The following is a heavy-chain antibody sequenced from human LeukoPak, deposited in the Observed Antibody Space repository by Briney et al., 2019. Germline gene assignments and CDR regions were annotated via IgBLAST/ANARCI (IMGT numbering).Heavy chain of an antibody. D-gene: IGHD4-17*01. CDR3: ARSLGETVTPFDY. Sequence: KPSETLSLTCAVYGGSFSGYYWSWIRQPPGKGLEWIGEINHSGSTNYNPSLKSRVTISVDTSKNQFSLKLSSVTAADTAVYYCARSLGETVTPFDYWGQGTLVTVSS. V-gene: IGHV4-34*01. CDR1: GGSFSGYY. J-gene: IGHJ4*02. CDR2: INHSGST.